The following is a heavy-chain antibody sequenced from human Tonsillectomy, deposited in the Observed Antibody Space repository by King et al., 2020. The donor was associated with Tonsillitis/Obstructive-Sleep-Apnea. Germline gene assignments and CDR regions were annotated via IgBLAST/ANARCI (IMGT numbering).Heavy chain of an antibody. V-gene: IGHV3-15*01. CDR2: IKSETNGGTI. D-gene: IGHD2-2*01. J-gene: IGHJ4*02. CDR1: GFTFSNVW. CDR3: TTGRVTKPAC. Sequence: VQLVESGGGLVKPGGSLRLSCAASGFTFSNVWMSWVRQAPGKGLEWVGRIKSETNGGTIDYAAPVKGRFTISRDDLKNTLYLQMDSLKTEDTAVYYCTTGRVTKPACWGQGTLVTVSS.